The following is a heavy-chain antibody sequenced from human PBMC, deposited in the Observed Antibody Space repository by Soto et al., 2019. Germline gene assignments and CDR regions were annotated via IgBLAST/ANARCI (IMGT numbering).Heavy chain of an antibody. Sequence: SVKVSCKASGGTFSSYAISWVRQAPGQGLEWMGGIIPIFGTANYAQKFQGRVTITADESTSTAYMELSSLRSEDTAVYYCARDRGYCSSTRCYTAYHYYGMDVWGRG. CDR2: IIPIFGTA. CDR1: GGTFSSYA. V-gene: IGHV1-69*13. D-gene: IGHD2-2*02. J-gene: IGHJ6*02. CDR3: ARDRGYCSSTRCYTAYHYYGMDV.